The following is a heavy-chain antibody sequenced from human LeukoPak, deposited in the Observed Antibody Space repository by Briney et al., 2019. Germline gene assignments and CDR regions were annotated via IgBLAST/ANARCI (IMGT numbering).Heavy chain of an antibody. V-gene: IGHV3-30*02. CDR1: GFTFSSYG. CDR3: AKAYFNCSGGSCYYPDAFDV. D-gene: IGHD2-15*01. CDR2: IRYDGSNK. Sequence: GGCLRLSCAASGFTFSSYGMHRVRQAPGKGLGWVAFIRYDGSNKYYADSVKGRFTISRDNSKNTLYLQMNSLRAEDTAVYYCAKAYFNCSGGSCYYPDAFDVWGQGTMVTVSS. J-gene: IGHJ3*01.